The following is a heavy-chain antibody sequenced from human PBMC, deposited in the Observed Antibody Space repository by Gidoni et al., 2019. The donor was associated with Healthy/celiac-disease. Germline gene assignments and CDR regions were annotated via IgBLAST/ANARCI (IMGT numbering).Heavy chain of an antibody. V-gene: IGHV3-11*05. CDR2: ISSSSSYT. J-gene: IGHJ4*02. CDR3: ARDRWIAVADGDY. Sequence: QVQLVASGGGLVKPGGSLRLSCAASGFTFSDYYMSWIRQAPGKGLEWVSYISSSSSYTNYADSVKGRFTISRDNAKNSMYLQMNRLRAEDTAVYYCARDRWIAVADGDYWGQGTLVTVSS. CDR1: GFTFSDYY. D-gene: IGHD6-19*01.